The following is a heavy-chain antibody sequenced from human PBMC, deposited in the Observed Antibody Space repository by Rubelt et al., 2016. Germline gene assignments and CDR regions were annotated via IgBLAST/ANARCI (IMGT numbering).Heavy chain of an antibody. CDR3: AIGRTGFQFDY. V-gene: IGHV3-48*02. Sequence: EVQLLESGGGLVQFGGSLRLSCAASGFTFSDYSMNWVRQAPGKGLEWVSYISSSSITIYYADSVKGRFTISRDNAKNSLYLKMNSLRDEDMAVYYCAIGRTGFQFDYWGQGTLVTVSS. CDR2: ISSSSITI. J-gene: IGHJ4*02. CDR1: GFTFSDYS. D-gene: IGHD1-1*01.